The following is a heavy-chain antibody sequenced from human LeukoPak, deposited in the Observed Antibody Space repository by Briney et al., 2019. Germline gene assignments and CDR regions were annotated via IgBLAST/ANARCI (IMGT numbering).Heavy chain of an antibody. CDR1: GYTFTGYY. CDR3: ARGGGITGTEFDY. Sequence: ASVKVSCKASGYTFTGYYMHWVRQAPGQGLEWMGRINPNSGGTNYAQKFQGRVTITRDTSISTAYMELSRLRSDDTAVYYCARGGGITGTEFDYWGQGTLVTVSS. V-gene: IGHV1-2*06. J-gene: IGHJ4*02. CDR2: INPNSGGT. D-gene: IGHD1/OR15-1a*01.